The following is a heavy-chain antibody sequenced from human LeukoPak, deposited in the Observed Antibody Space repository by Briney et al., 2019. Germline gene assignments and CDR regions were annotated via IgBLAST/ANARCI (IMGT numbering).Heavy chain of an antibody. V-gene: IGHV4-4*02. D-gene: IGHD3-3*01. J-gene: IGHJ4*02. CDR2: DHLDGRT. Sequence: PSETLSLTCGCSGGSVTSTNWCTWVRQPPGKGLEWIVEDHLDGRTNYNPSLKSRPTMSVDLSENHISLKLTSVTAADTAVYYCAREGGFYRPLDYSGQGTLVTVSS. CDR3: AREGGFYRPLDY. CDR1: GGSVTSTNW.